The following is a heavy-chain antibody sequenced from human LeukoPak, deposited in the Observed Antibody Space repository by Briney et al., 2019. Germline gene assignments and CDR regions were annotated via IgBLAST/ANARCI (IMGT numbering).Heavy chain of an antibody. CDR3: ARDPEWASVVVPAAIDY. Sequence: GGSLRLSCAASGFTFSSYSMNWVRQAPGKGLEWVSSISSTSSYIYYADSVKGRFTISRDNAKNSLYLQMNSLRAEDTAVYYCARDPEWASVVVPAAIDYWGQGTLVTVSS. CDR1: GFTFSSYS. J-gene: IGHJ4*02. D-gene: IGHD2-2*01. V-gene: IGHV3-21*01. CDR2: ISSTSSYI.